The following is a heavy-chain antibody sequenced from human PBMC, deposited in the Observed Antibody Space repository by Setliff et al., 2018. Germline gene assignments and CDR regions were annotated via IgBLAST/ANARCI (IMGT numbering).Heavy chain of an antibody. CDR1: GGTFSSYG. J-gene: IGHJ4*02. V-gene: IGHV1-18*01. CDR3: ARGPPDFVVVPAAAKFDY. CDR2: NSVY. Sequence: ASVKVSCKASGGTFSSYGITWVRQAPGQGLEWMGWNSVYAREFQGRVTMTIDTPTSTAYVELRSLRSDDTAVYYCARGPPDFVVVPAAAKFDYWGPGTLVTVSS. D-gene: IGHD2-2*01.